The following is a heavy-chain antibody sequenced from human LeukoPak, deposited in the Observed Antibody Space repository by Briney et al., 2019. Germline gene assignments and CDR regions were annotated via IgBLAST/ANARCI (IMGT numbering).Heavy chain of an antibody. CDR1: GGSFSGYY. V-gene: IGHV4-34*01. CDR2: INHSGST. J-gene: IGHJ5*02. Sequence: SETLSLTCAVYGGSFSGYYWSWIRQPPGKGLEWSGEINHSGSTNYNPSLKSRVTISVDTSKNQFSLKLSSVTAADTAVYYCARAFGVVISPFDPWGQGTLVTVSS. CDR3: ARAFGVVISPFDP. D-gene: IGHD3-3*01.